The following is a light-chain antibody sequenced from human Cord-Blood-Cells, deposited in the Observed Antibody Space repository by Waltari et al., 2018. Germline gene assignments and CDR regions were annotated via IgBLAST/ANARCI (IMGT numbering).Light chain of an antibody. V-gene: IGKV1-13*02. CDR3: QQFNSYLYT. J-gene: IGKJ2*01. Sequence: IQLTQSPSSLSPSVRDRVTITCRASQGISSALAWYQQKPGKAPKLLIYDASSLESGVPSRFSGSGSGTDFTLTISSLQPEDFATYYCQQFNSYLYTFGQGTKLEIK. CDR1: QGISSA. CDR2: DAS.